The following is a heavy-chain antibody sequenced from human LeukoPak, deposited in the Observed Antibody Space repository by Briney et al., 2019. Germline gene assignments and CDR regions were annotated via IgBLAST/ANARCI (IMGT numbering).Heavy chain of an antibody. D-gene: IGHD3-22*01. J-gene: IGHJ4*02. CDR1: GGSISSSSYY. Sequence: SETLSLTCTVSGGSISSSSYYWGWIRQPPGKGLEWIGSIYYSGSTYYNPSLKSRVAISVDTSKNQFSLKLSSVTAADTAVYYCARDLSYYYDSSGYYQLTASEGPLDYWGQGTLVTVSS. V-gene: IGHV4-39*02. CDR2: IYYSGST. CDR3: ARDLSYYYDSSGYYQLTASEGPLDY.